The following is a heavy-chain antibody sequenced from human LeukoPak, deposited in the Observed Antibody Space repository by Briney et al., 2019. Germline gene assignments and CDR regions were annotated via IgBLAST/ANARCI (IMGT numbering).Heavy chain of an antibody. V-gene: IGHV3-23*01. CDR2: ISGSGGST. Sequence: GGSLRLSCAASGFTSSSYAMSWVRQAPGKGLEWVSAISGSGGSTYYADSVKGRFTISRDNSKNALYLQMNSLRAEDTAVYYCAKVVRHPDPAAFFDYWGQGTLVTVSS. J-gene: IGHJ4*02. CDR3: AKVVRHPDPAAFFDY. CDR1: GFTSSSYA. D-gene: IGHD6-25*01.